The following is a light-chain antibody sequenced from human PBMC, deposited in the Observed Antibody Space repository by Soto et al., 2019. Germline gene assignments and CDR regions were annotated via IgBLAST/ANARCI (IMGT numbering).Light chain of an antibody. Sequence: QSVLTQPASVSGSPGRSITISCTGTSSDVGGYNYVSWSQQHPGKAPKLIIYEVNNRPSGVSNRFSGSKSGNTASLTISGLQAEDEADYYCSSYTITDTYVFGSGTKVTVL. CDR1: SSDVGGYNY. CDR2: EVN. J-gene: IGLJ1*01. V-gene: IGLV2-14*01. CDR3: SSYTITDTYV.